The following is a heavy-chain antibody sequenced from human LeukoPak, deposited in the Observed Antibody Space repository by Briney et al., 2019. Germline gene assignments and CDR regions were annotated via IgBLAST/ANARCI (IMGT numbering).Heavy chain of an antibody. Sequence: PGGSLRLSCSGSGFTLSNYVVNWVRQAPGNGLEWFSAISGSGGSTKYADSVKGRFTISGDNSKNTLYLQMNSLRAEDTAVYYCAKSQSGWYSFDYWGQGTLVTVSS. D-gene: IGHD6-19*01. CDR2: ISGSGGST. CDR1: GFTLSNYV. V-gene: IGHV3-23*01. J-gene: IGHJ4*02. CDR3: AKSQSGWYSFDY.